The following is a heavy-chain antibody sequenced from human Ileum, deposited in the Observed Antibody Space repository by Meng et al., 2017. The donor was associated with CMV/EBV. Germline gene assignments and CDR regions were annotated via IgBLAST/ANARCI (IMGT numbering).Heavy chain of an antibody. V-gene: IGHV4-61*08. CDR2: GST. CDR1: GASVSSNEDG. CDR3: ARDHWGSLDY. J-gene: IGHJ4*02. Sequence: QPQELGPGLVRSSETLTLTCTVCGASVSSNEDGWGWIRQLPEKGLEWIGYGSTNHNPSLKSRVTISVDTSKNQFFLTLNSVTAADTAIYYCARDHWGSLDYWGQGILVTVSS. D-gene: IGHD7-27*01.